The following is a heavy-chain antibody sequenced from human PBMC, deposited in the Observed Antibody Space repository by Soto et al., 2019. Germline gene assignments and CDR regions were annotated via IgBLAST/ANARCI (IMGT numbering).Heavy chain of an antibody. J-gene: IGHJ6*02. CDR2: VYYTGST. V-gene: IGHV4-61*01. CDR1: GGSVSSGSYY. CDR3: ARVCGGDCDYGVEV. D-gene: IGHD2-21*02. Sequence: SETLSLTCTVSGGSVSSGSYYWNWIRQPPGKGLEWIGYVYYTGSTNYNPSLKSRVTMSVDTSKNQFSLKLSSVTAADTAVYYCARVCGGDCDYGVEVWGQGRTVTVPS.